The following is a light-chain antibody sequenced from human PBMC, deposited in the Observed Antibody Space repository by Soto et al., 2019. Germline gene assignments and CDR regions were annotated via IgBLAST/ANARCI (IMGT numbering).Light chain of an antibody. Sequence: DIVMTQSPDSLAVSLGERATINCKSSQSILYSSNNKNYLAWYQQKPGQPPKLLIYWASTRESGVPDRFSGSGSGTDFTLTISSLQAGDVVVYYCQQYYDAPQTFGQGTKVEIE. CDR2: WAS. V-gene: IGKV4-1*01. CDR3: QQYYDAPQT. CDR1: QSILYSSNNKNY. J-gene: IGKJ1*01.